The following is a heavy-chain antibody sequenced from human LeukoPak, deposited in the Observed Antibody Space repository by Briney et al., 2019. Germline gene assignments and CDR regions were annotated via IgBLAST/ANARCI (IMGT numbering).Heavy chain of an antibody. V-gene: IGHV4-4*02. CDR1: GGSISSTNW. J-gene: IGHJ4*02. CDR3: AREGGPYRPLDY. CDR2: VHLSGRT. Sequence: SSETLSLTCGVSGGSISSTNWWTWVRQPPGEGLEWIGEVHLSGRTNYNPSLESRVTMSVDMSENHISLKLTSVTAADTAVYYCAREGGPYRPLDYSGQGTLVTVS.